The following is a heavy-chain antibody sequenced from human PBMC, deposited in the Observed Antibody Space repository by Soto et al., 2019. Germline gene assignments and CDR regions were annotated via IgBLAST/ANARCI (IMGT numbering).Heavy chain of an antibody. J-gene: IGHJ4*02. V-gene: IGHV1-18*01. CDR1: GYTFTSYG. CDR2: ISAYNGNT. CDR3: ARAEYYDSSGYPKGEFDY. Sequence: QVQLVQSGAEVKKPGASVKVSCKASGYTFTSYGISWVRQAPGQGLEWMGWISAYNGNTNYAQKLQGRVTMTTDTSTSTAYMELRSLRSDDTAVYYCARAEYYDSSGYPKGEFDYWGQRTVVTVSS. D-gene: IGHD3-22*01.